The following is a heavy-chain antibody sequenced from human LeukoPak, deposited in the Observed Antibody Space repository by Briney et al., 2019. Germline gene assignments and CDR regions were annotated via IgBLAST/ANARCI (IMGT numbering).Heavy chain of an antibody. D-gene: IGHD3-22*01. V-gene: IGHV1-18*01. CDR1: GYTFTSYG. J-gene: IGHJ4*02. Sequence: GASVKVSCKASGYTFTSYGISWVRQAPGQGLEWMGWTSAYNGNTNYAQRLQGRVTMTTDTSTSTAYMELRSLRSDDTAVYYCARDPRGDSSGYYPTIYYFDYWGQGTLVTVSS. CDR3: ARDPRGDSSGYYPTIYYFDY. CDR2: TSAYNGNT.